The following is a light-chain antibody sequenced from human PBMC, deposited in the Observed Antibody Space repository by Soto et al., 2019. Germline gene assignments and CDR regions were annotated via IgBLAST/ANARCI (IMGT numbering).Light chain of an antibody. J-gene: IGKJ1*01. Sequence: EIVMTQSPPTLSVSQGERATLSCRASQTISRNLAWYQQRPGQAPRLLMFGASTRAPGIPARFSGSGSGTEFTLTISSLQSEDFAVYFCHQYENWPKTFGQGAKVDIK. V-gene: IGKV3-15*01. CDR1: QTISRN. CDR3: HQYENWPKT. CDR2: GAS.